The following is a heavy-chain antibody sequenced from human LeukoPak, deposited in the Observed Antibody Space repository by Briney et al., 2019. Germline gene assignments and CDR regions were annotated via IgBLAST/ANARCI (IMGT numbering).Heavy chain of an antibody. D-gene: IGHD4-23*01. Sequence: GGSLRLSCAASGLTVSNNYMSWVRQAPGKGLEWVSVIYSGGATYYADSVKGRFTISRDNAKNTLYLQMNSLRAEDTAVYYCASRGVVTGAFDIWGQGTMVTVSS. V-gene: IGHV3-53*01. CDR1: GLTVSNNY. CDR3: ASRGVVTGAFDI. CDR2: IYSGGAT. J-gene: IGHJ3*02.